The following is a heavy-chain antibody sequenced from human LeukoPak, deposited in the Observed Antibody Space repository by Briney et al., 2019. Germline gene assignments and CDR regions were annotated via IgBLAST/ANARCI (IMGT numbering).Heavy chain of an antibody. CDR3: ARDVYGSGSYNWFDP. V-gene: IGHV1-3*01. Sequence: ASVKVSCKASGYTFTSYAMHWVRQAPGQRLEWMGWINAGNGNTKYSQKFQGRVTITRDTSASTAYMELSSLRSEDTAVYYCARDVYGSGSYNWFDPWGXGTLVTVSS. J-gene: IGHJ5*02. CDR2: INAGNGNT. CDR1: GYTFTSYA. D-gene: IGHD3-10*01.